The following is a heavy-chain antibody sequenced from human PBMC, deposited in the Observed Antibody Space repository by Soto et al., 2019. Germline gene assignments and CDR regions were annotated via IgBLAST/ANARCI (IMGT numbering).Heavy chain of an antibody. Sequence: PSETLSLTCTVSGGSISSYYWSWIRQPPGKGLEWIGYIYYSGSTYYNPSLKSRVTISVDTSKNQFSLKLSSVTAADTAVYYCARGVTYYDFWSDHFYGMDVWGQGTTVTVSS. D-gene: IGHD3-3*01. V-gene: IGHV4-30-4*08. CDR1: GGSISSYY. CDR2: IYYSGST. CDR3: ARGVTYYDFWSDHFYGMDV. J-gene: IGHJ6*02.